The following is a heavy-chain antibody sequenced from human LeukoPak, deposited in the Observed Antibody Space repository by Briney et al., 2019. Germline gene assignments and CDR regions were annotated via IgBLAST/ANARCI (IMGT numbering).Heavy chain of an antibody. CDR3: ARVHGYSYRDLDY. CDR1: GGTFSSYA. CDR2: IIPIFGTA. Sequence: GASVKVSCKASGGTFSSYAISWVRQAPGQGLEWMGGIIPIFGTANYAQKFQGRVTITADESTSTAYMELSSLRSEDTAVYYCARVHGYSYRDLDYWGQGTLVTVSS. D-gene: IGHD5-18*01. J-gene: IGHJ4*02. V-gene: IGHV1-69*13.